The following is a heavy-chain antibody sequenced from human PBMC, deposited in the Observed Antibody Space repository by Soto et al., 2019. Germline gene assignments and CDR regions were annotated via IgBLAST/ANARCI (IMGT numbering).Heavy chain of an antibody. CDR1: GFTVSSNY. CDR3: ARDRARGVYGMDV. D-gene: IGHD3-10*01. J-gene: IGHJ6*02. Sequence: EVQLLESGGGLIQPGGSLRLSCAASGFTVSSNYMSWVRQAPGKGLEWVSVIYSGGSTYYADSVKVRFTISRDNSKNTLYLQMNSLRAEDTAVYYCARDRARGVYGMDVWGQGTTVTVSS. CDR2: IYSGGST. V-gene: IGHV3-53*01.